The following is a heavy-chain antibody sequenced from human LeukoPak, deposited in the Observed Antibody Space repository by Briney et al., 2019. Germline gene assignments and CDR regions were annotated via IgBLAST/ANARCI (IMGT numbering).Heavy chain of an antibody. J-gene: IGHJ6*03. Sequence: GASVKVSCKAFGYTFTSNYMHWVRQAPGQGPEWMGVISPSGGSTTYAQKFQGRVTLTRDMSTSTDYLELSRLRSDDTAVYYCARSEQFPYYMDVWGKGTTVTVSS. D-gene: IGHD6-19*01. CDR1: GYTFTSNY. V-gene: IGHV1-46*01. CDR3: ARSEQFPYYMDV. CDR2: ISPSGGST.